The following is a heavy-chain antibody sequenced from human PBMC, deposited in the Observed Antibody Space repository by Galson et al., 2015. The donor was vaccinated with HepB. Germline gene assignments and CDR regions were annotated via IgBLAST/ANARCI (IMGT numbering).Heavy chain of an antibody. V-gene: IGHV5-51*01. CDR3: ARPNLGYCSGTTCQRYAFDV. J-gene: IGHJ3*01. Sequence: QSGAEVKKPGESLKISCKGSGYSFRNYWIVWVRQTPGQGLEWMGMIYPGDSDTRYSPSFQGQVTISDDKSINTAYLQWGSLKASDTAVYYCARPNLGYCSGTTCQRYAFDVWGQGTMVTVSS. D-gene: IGHD2-2*01. CDR1: GYSFRNYW. CDR2: IYPGDSDT.